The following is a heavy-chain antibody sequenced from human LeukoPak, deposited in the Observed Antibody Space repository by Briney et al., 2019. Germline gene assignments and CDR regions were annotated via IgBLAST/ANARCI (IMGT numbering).Heavy chain of an antibody. J-gene: IGHJ6*02. V-gene: IGHV3-30-3*01. CDR1: GFTFSSYA. Sequence: GGSLRLSCAASGFTFSSYAMHWVRQAPGKGLEWVAAISYDGSNKYYADSVKGRFTISRDNSKNTLYLQMNSLRAEDTAVYYCARDGGSYWAGPYLGYYGMDVWGQGTTVTVSS. D-gene: IGHD1-26*01. CDR2: ISYDGSNK. CDR3: ARDGGSYWAGPYLGYYGMDV.